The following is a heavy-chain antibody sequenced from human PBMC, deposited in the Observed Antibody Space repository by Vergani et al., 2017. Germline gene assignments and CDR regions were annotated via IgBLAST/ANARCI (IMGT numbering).Heavy chain of an antibody. CDR3: ATKICGTPGCQIGYFRE. CDR1: GFTSSYYG. D-gene: IGHD1-1*01. J-gene: IGHJ1*01. CDR2: ISYDGTQK. V-gene: IGHV3-30*03. Sequence: QVHLVESGGGVVQPGRSLRLSCVVSGFTSSYYGMHWVRQAPGKGLEWVAVISYDGTQKYYADSVKGRFTISRDNSKSTLYLQMNSLRTEDTAVYDCATKICGTPGCQIGYFREWGQGTLVTVSS.